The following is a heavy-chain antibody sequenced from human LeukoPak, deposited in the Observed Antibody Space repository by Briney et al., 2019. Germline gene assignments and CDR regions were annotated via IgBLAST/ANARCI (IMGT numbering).Heavy chain of an antibody. D-gene: IGHD6-6*01. J-gene: IGHJ4*02. CDR2: IYPGDSDT. Sequence: GESLKISCQGFGYSFTSFWIGWVRQMPGKGLEWMGIIYPGDSDTRYSPSFQGQVTISADKSISTAYLQWSSLKASDTAMYYCARSASGSSSIFDYWGQGTLVTVSS. V-gene: IGHV5-51*01. CDR1: GYSFTSFW. CDR3: ARSASGSSSIFDY.